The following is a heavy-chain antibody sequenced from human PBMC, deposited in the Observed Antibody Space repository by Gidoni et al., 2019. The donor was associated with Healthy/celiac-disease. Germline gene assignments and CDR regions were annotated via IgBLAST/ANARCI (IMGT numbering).Heavy chain of an antibody. CDR2: IHYSGST. CDR1: GDSISSYY. J-gene: IGHJ4*02. Sequence: QVQLQESGPGLVKPSATLSLTCTVSGDSISSYYWSWVRQPPGKGLEWIGYIHYSGSTNYNSSLKSRVTISLDTSRNQFSLKLSSVTAADTAVYYCARMKGYGYGFVFDYWGQGALVTVSS. D-gene: IGHD5-18*01. CDR3: ARMKGYGYGFVFDY. V-gene: IGHV4-59*08.